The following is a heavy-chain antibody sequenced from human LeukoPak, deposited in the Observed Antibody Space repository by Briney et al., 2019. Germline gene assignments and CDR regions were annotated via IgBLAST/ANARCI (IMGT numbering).Heavy chain of an antibody. CDR2: ISSSSSYI. CDR3: AVSTTAGSIFGGGRY. Sequence: GGSLRLSCAASGFTFSSYSMNWVRQAPGKGLEWVSSISSSSSYIYYADSVKGRFTISRDNAKNSLYLQMNSLRAEDTAVYYCAVSTTAGSIFGGGRYWGQGTLVTVSS. CDR1: GFTFSSYS. V-gene: IGHV3-21*01. D-gene: IGHD3-3*01. J-gene: IGHJ4*02.